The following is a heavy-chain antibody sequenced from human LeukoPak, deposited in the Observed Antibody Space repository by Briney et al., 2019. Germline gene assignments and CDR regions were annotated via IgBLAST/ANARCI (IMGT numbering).Heavy chain of an antibody. CDR2: ISGSGGST. V-gene: IGHV3-23*01. CDR1: GFTFSSYA. D-gene: IGHD3-9*01. CDR3: AKDSGYYDILTGYPGGDWFDP. Sequence: PGGSLRPSCAAFGFTFSSYAMSWVRQAPGKGLEWVSAISGSGGSTYYADSVKGRFTISRDNSKNTLYLQMNSLRAEDTAVYYCAKDSGYYDILTGYPGGDWFDPWGQGTLVTVSS. J-gene: IGHJ5*02.